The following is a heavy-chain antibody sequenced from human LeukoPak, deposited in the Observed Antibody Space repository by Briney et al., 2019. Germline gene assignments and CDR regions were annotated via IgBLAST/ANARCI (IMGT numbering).Heavy chain of an antibody. CDR3: AKDASDFRDSYFDH. V-gene: IGHV3-33*06. J-gene: IGHJ4*02. D-gene: IGHD4-17*01. Sequence: PGGSLRLSCEASGFNFNNYGMHWVRQAPGKGLEWVAALWFDGSHEYYADSVKGRFTISRDNFKNTLFMEMNALTAGDTAIYYCAKDASDFRDSYFDHWGQGTPVTVSS. CDR2: LWFDGSHE. CDR1: GFNFNNYG.